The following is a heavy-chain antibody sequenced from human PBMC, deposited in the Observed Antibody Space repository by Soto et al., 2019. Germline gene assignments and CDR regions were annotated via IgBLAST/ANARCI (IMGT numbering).Heavy chain of an antibody. CDR2: MNPNSGNT. CDR1: GYTFTSYD. Sequence: ASVKVSCKASGYTFTSYDINWVRQATGQGLEWMGWMNPNSGNTGYAQKFQGRVTMTRNTSISTAYMELSSLRSEDTAVYYCARGSSSSWYVFSPYYFDCWGQGSLVTVSS. CDR3: ARGSSSSWYVFSPYYFDC. D-gene: IGHD6-13*01. V-gene: IGHV1-8*01. J-gene: IGHJ4*02.